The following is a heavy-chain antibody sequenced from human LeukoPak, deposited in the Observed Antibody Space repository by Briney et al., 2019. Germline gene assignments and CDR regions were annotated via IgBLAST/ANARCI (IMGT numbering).Heavy chain of an antibody. D-gene: IGHD2-2*02. CDR3: ARRRCDSTSCYTSFDY. J-gene: IGHJ4*02. V-gene: IGHV1-2*04. Sequence: ASVKVSCKASGYTFTGYYMHWVRQAPGQGLEWMGWINPNSGGTNYAQKFQGWVTITRDTSISTAYMELRSLRSDDTAVYYCARRRCDSTSCYTSFDYWGQGTLVTVSS. CDR1: GYTFTGYY. CDR2: INPNSGGT.